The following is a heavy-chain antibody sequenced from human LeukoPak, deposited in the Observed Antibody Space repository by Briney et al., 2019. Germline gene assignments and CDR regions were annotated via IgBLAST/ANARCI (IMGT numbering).Heavy chain of an antibody. CDR2: IDYSGNT. CDR1: GGSISSSSYN. CDR3: ARPPGIAAAWFDP. V-gene: IGHV4-39*01. D-gene: IGHD6-13*01. J-gene: IGHJ5*02. Sequence: SETLSLTCSVSGGSISSSSYNWCWIRQPPGNGLEWIGNIDYSGNTYYNPSLQSRVTMSVDKSKNQFSLKLNSVTAADTAMYYCARPPGIAAAWFDPWGQGTLVTVSS.